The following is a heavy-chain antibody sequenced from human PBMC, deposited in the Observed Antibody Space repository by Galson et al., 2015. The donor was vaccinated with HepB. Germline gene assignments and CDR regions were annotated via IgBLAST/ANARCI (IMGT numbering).Heavy chain of an antibody. CDR1: GFTFSGSS. CDR3: TGYRYDNSDFDY. CDR2: IRSKANSYAT. D-gene: IGHD3-22*01. J-gene: IGHJ4*02. Sequence: SLRLSCAASGFTFSGSSMHWVRQASGKGLEWVGRIRSKANSYATAYAASVKGGFTISRDDSKNTAYLQMNSLKTEDTAVYYCTGYRYDNSDFDYWGQGTLVTVSS. V-gene: IGHV3-73*01.